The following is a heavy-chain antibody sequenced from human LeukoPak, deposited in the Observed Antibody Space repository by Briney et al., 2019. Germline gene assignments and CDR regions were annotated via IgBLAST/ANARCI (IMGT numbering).Heavy chain of an antibody. Sequence: SVKVSCKASGFTFTSSAVQWVRQARGQRLEWIGWIVVGSGNTNYAQKFQERVTITRDMSTSTAYMELSSLRSEDTAVYYCAADPNYAHYYYYYGMDVWGQGTTVTVSS. V-gene: IGHV1-58*01. CDR1: GFTFTSSA. J-gene: IGHJ6*02. CDR3: AADPNYAHYYYYYGMDV. CDR2: IVVGSGNT. D-gene: IGHD4/OR15-4a*01.